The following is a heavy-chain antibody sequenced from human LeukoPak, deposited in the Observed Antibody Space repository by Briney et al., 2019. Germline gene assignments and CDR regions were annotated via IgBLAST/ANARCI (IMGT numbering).Heavy chain of an antibody. CDR2: IYHSGST. CDR3: ARYGYSSG. V-gene: IGHV4-38-2*01. D-gene: IGHD6-19*01. CDR1: GYSISSGYY. J-gene: IGHJ4*02. Sequence: SETQSLTCAVSGYSISSGYYWGWIRQPPGKGLEWIGSIYHSGSTYYNPSLKSRVTISVDTSKNQFSLKLSSVTAADTAVYYCARYGYSSGWGQGTLVTVSS.